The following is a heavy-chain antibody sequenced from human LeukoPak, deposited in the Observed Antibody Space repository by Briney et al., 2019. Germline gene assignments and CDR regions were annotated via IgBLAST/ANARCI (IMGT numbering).Heavy chain of an antibody. CDR3: ARGGIAAAGTPYNLFDP. J-gene: IGHJ5*02. V-gene: IGHV3-13*01. CDR1: GFTFSSYD. CDR2: IGTAGDT. Sequence: GSLRLSCAASGFTFSSYDMHWVRQATGKGLEWVSAIGTAGDTYYPGSVKGRFTISRENAKNSLYLQMNSLRAGDTAVYYCARGGIAAAGTPYNLFDPWGQGTLVTVSS. D-gene: IGHD6-13*01.